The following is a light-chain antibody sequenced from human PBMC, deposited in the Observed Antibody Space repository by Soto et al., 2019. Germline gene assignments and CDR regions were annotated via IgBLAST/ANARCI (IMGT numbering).Light chain of an antibody. CDR2: DAS. CDR1: QSISNF. Sequence: IVLTRSPVTLSLSPGERATLSCRASQSISNFLAWYQQKPGQAPRLLIYDASNRATGIPGRFSGSGSGTDFTLTISSLEPEDFAVYHCQQRSTGTFGGGTKV. CDR3: QQRSTGT. J-gene: IGKJ4*01. V-gene: IGKV3-11*01.